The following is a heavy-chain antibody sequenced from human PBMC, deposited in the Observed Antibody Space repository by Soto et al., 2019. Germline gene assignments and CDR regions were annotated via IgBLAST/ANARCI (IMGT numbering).Heavy chain of an antibody. J-gene: IGHJ4*02. CDR2: INAGNGNT. CDR1: GYTFTSYA. Sequence: ASVKVSCKASGYTFTSYAMHWVRQAPGQRLEWMGWINAGNGNTKYSQKFQGRVTITRDTSASTAYMELSSLRSEGTAVYYCARNPGGSSSFVDYWGQGSLVPVSS. D-gene: IGHD6-6*01. V-gene: IGHV1-3*01. CDR3: ARNPGGSSSFVDY.